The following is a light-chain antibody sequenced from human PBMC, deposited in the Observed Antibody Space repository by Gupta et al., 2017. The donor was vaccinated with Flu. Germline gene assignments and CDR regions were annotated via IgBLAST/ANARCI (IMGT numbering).Light chain of an antibody. J-gene: IGLJ2*01. CDR3: QVWDSRSDHPV. CDR1: NIATKS. Sequence: SYVLTQPPSVSVAPGQTARMTWGGDNIATKSVHWYQQKPGQAPLLVVYDDSNRPSGIPERISGSNSGNTATLTISRVEAGDEADYYCQVWDSRSDHPVFGGGTELTVL. CDR2: DDS. V-gene: IGLV3-21*02.